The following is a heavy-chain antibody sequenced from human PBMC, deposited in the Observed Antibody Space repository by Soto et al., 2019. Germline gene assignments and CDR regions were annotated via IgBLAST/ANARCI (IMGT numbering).Heavy chain of an antibody. CDR3: ATRITVFGLLIPPFDP. Sequence: SETLSLTCAVYGGSVNGYYWNWIRQPPGKGXXXXXXXXXXXXXXXXXXXXXRVTMSVDTSKNQFSLRLSSVTAADTAIYYCATRITVFGLLIPPFDPWGQGTQVTVSS. D-gene: IGHD3-3*01. CDR1: GGSVNGYY. J-gene: IGHJ5*02. V-gene: IGHV4-34*01. CDR2: XXXXXXX.